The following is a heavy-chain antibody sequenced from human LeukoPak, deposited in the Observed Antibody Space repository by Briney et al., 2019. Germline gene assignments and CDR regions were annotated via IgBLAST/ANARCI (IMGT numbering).Heavy chain of an antibody. CDR3: ARVISGSYGRLEAFDI. D-gene: IGHD1-26*01. Sequence: ASVKVSCKASGYTFTSYDINWVRRATGQGLEWMGWMNPNSGNTGYAQKFQGRVTITRNTSISTAYMELSSLRSEDTAVYYCARVISGSYGRLEAFDIWGQGTMVTVSS. J-gene: IGHJ3*02. V-gene: IGHV1-8*03. CDR2: MNPNSGNT. CDR1: GYTFTSYD.